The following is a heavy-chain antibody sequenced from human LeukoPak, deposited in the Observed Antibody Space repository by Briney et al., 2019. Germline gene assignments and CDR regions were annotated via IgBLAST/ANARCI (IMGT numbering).Heavy chain of an antibody. D-gene: IGHD3-10*01. V-gene: IGHV4-59*12. J-gene: IGHJ5*02. CDR3: ARDSGTTGEVKFDP. Sequence: SETLSLTCTVSGGSISSYYWSWIRQPPGKGLEWIGYIYYSGSTNYNPSLKSRVTMSVDTSKNQFSLKLSSVTAADTAVYYCARDSGTTGEVKFDPWGQGTLVTVSS. CDR1: GGSISSYY. CDR2: IYYSGST.